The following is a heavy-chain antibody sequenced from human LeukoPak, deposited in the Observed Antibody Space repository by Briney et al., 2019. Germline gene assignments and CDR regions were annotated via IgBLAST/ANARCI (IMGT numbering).Heavy chain of an antibody. CDR3: ARTLRYFDWLSDALDI. CDR2: ISAYNGNT. D-gene: IGHD3-9*01. CDR1: GYTFTSYD. V-gene: IGHV1-18*01. J-gene: IGHJ3*02. Sequence: ASVKVSCKASGYTFTSYDSSWVRQAPGQGLEWMGWISAYNGNTNYAQKLQGRVTMTTDTSTSTAYMELRSLRSDDTAVYYCARTLRYFDWLSDALDIWGQGTMVTVSS.